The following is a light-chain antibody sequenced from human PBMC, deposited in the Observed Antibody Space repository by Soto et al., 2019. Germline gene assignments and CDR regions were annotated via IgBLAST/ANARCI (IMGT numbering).Light chain of an antibody. CDR1: NIGSKS. CDR2: YDS. J-gene: IGLJ3*02. Sequence: SYELTQPPSVSVAPGKTARITCGGNNIGSKSVHWYQQKAGQAPVLVIYYDSDRPSGIPERFSGSNSGNTATLIISRVEAGDEADYYCQVWDSSSDHRVFGGGTKLTVL. CDR3: QVWDSSSDHRV. V-gene: IGLV3-21*04.